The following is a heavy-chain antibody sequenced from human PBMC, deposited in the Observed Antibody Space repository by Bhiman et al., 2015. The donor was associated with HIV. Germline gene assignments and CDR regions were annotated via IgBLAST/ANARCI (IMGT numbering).Heavy chain of an antibody. Sequence: QMRLVESGGGVVQPGRSLRLSCAASGFSLSSYAMHWVRQAPGKGLEWVALITHDGGVKHYADSVRGRFTISRDNSENTLYLQLSSLRPEDTALYYCVTCRSSWYERNLLKTHFDFWGQGTLVTVSS. CDR2: ITHDGGVK. CDR1: GFSLSSYA. D-gene: IGHD6-13*01. CDR3: VTCRSSWYERNLLKTHFDF. V-gene: IGHV3-30*04. J-gene: IGHJ4*02.